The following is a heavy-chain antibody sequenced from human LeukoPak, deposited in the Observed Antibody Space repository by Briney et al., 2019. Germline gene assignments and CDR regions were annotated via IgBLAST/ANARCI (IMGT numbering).Heavy chain of an antibody. Sequence: TGRSLRLSCAASGFTFDDYAMHWVRQAPGKGLEWVSGISWNSGSIGYADSVKGRFTISRDNSKNTLYLQMNSLRAEDTAVYYCAKGGGIVGATRAFDIWGQGTMVTVSS. CDR1: GFTFDDYA. D-gene: IGHD1-26*01. CDR2: ISWNSGSI. J-gene: IGHJ3*02. V-gene: IGHV3-9*01. CDR3: AKGGGIVGATRAFDI.